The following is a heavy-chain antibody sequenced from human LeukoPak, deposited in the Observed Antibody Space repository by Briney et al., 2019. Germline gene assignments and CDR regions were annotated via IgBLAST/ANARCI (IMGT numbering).Heavy chain of an antibody. Sequence: SETLSLTCAVSGYSISIGYYWGWIRQPPGKGLEWIGSIYHSGSTYYNPSLKSRVTISVDTSKNQFALKLSSVTAADTAVYYCARDRWYSSSYSGTWYFDYWGQGTLVTVSS. V-gene: IGHV4-38-2*02. CDR1: GYSISIGYY. J-gene: IGHJ4*02. CDR3: ARDRWYSSSYSGTWYFDY. CDR2: IYHSGST. D-gene: IGHD6-13*01.